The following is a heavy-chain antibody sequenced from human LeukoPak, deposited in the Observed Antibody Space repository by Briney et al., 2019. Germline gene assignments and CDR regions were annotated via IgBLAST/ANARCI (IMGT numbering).Heavy chain of an antibody. D-gene: IGHD4-23*01. CDR3: AKEMGEDDYGGHLY. J-gene: IGHJ4*02. CDR1: GFTFSSYG. Sequence: GGSLRLSCAASGFTFSSYGMHWVRQALGKGLEWVAFIRYDGSNKYYADSVKGRFTISRDNSKNTLYLQMNSLRAEDTAVYYCAKEMGEDDYGGHLYWGQGTLVTVSS. V-gene: IGHV3-30*02. CDR2: IRYDGSNK.